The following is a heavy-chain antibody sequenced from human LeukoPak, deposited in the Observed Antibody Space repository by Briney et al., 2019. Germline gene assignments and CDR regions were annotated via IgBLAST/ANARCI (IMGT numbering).Heavy chain of an antibody. Sequence: SETLSLTCAVYGGSFSGYYWSWIRQPPGKGLEWIGEINHSGSTNYNPSLKSRVTISVDTSKNQFSLKLSSATAADTAVYYCARNFFYGTFDYWGQGTLVTVSS. D-gene: IGHD3-10*01. CDR3: ARNFFYGTFDY. CDR2: INHSGST. J-gene: IGHJ4*02. V-gene: IGHV4-34*01. CDR1: GGSFSGYY.